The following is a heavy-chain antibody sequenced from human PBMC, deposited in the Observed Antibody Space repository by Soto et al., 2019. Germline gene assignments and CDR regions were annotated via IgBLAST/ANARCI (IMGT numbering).Heavy chain of an antibody. D-gene: IGHD2-15*01. CDR2: IYYSGST. Sequence: PSDTLSLTCSFSGGFITSGGHYWSWIRQQPGKGLEWIGIIYYSGSTSYNPSLNSRASMSLDRSKNQFSLRLTSVSPADTAVYYCTGHYSRSWVHNYWGQGTLVTVSS. J-gene: IGHJ4*02. CDR1: GGFITSGGHY. CDR3: TGHYSRSWVHNY. V-gene: IGHV4-31*03.